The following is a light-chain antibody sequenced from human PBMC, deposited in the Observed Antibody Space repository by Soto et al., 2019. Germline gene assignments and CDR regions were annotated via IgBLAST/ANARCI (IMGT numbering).Light chain of an antibody. J-gene: IGKJ1*01. CDR1: QSLLHSNGYNY. V-gene: IGKV2-28*01. Sequence: DIVMTQSPLSLPVTPGEPASISCRSSQSLLHSNGYNYLDWYLQKPGQSPQLLIYLGSNRASGVPDRFSGSGSGTDFTLKISRVEAEDVGVYYGMQALQLTWTFGKGPRWKSN. CDR2: LGS. CDR3: MQALQLTWT.